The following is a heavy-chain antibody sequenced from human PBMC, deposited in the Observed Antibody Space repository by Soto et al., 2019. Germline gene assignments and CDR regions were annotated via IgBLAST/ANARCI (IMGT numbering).Heavy chain of an antibody. J-gene: IGHJ4*02. CDR1: GYTFTSYG. D-gene: IGHD3-22*01. Sequence: QVQLVQSGAEVKKPGASVKVSCKASGYTFTSYGISWVRQAPGQVLEWMGWISAYNGNTNYAQKLQGRVTMTTDTATSTAYSELRSLRSDDTAVYYCARFPTSSGYYGYWGQGTLVTVSS. CDR3: ARFPTSSGYYGY. CDR2: ISAYNGNT. V-gene: IGHV1-18*04.